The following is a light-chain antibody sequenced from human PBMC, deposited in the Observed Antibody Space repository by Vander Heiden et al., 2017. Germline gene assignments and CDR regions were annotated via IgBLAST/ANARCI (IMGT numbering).Light chain of an antibody. J-gene: IGLJ2*01. CDR1: NSGRNS. Sequence: SAVLTQPPSVSVAPGLTARITCGGNNSGRNSVRWYQQKPAQAPVLVVYDDSDRPSGIPERFSGSNSGNTATLTISRVEAGDEADYYCQVWDSSSDHVVFGGGTKLTVL. CDR2: DDS. CDR3: QVWDSSSDHVV. V-gene: IGLV3-21*02.